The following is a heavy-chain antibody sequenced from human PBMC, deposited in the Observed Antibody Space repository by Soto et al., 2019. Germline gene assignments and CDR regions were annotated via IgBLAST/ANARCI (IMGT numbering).Heavy chain of an antibody. CDR2: ISTAGDT. CDR3: ARGGYCTGGSCYSYHWDH. D-gene: IGHD2-15*01. CDR1: GFIFSNHD. J-gene: IGHJ4*02. Sequence: EVQLVESGGDLVQPGGSLRLSCAASGFIFSNHDMHWVRQATGKGLEWVSGISTAGDTFYSGSAKGRFTISRENAKNSLYLQMNYLRAGDTAVYYCARGGYCTGGSCYSYHWDHWGQGTLVTVSS. V-gene: IGHV3-13*04.